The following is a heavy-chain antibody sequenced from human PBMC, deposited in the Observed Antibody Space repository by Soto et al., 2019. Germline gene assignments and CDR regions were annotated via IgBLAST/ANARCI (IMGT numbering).Heavy chain of an antibody. J-gene: IGHJ5*02. CDR3: ARTVCSGGSCYRGSWFDP. Sequence: SETLSLTCTVSGGSLSSYYWSWIRQPPGKGLEWIGYIYYSGSTNYNPSLKSRVTISVDTSKNQFSLKLSSVTAADTAVYYCARTVCSGGSCYRGSWFDPWGQGTLVTVS. CDR2: IYYSGST. D-gene: IGHD2-15*01. CDR1: GGSLSSYY. V-gene: IGHV4-59*08.